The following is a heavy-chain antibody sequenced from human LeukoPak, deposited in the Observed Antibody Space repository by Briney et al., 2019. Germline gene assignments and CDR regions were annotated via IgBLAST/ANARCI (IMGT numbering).Heavy chain of an antibody. CDR3: ASLSGSYKGLISDY. D-gene: IGHD1-26*01. CDR1: GGTSSSYA. CDR2: IIPILGIA. V-gene: IGHV1-69*04. J-gene: IGHJ4*02. Sequence: ASVKVSCKASGGTSSSYAISWVRQAPGQGLEWMGRIIPILGIANYAQKFQGRVTITADKSTSTAYMELSSLRSEDTAVYYCASLSGSYKGLISDYWGQGTLVTVSS.